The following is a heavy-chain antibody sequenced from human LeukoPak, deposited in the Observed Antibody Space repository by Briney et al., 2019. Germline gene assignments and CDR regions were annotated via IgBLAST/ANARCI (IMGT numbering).Heavy chain of an antibody. CDR3: ASLLAAAGSWGPFDI. CDR1: GYSFTSYW. Sequence: GESLKISCKGSGYSFTSYWIGWVRQMPGKGLECMGIIYPGDSDTRYSPSFQGQVTISADKSISTAYLQWSSLKASDTAMYYCASLLAAAGSWGPFDIWGQGTMVTVSS. CDR2: IYPGDSDT. D-gene: IGHD6-13*01. J-gene: IGHJ3*02. V-gene: IGHV5-51*01.